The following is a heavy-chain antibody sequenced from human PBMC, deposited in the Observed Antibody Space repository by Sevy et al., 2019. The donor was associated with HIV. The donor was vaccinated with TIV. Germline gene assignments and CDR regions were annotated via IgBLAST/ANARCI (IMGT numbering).Heavy chain of an antibody. V-gene: IGHV3-64D*06. CDR3: VKDFSSGWRRFDY. CDR1: GFTFSSYA. D-gene: IGHD6-19*01. Sequence: GGSLRLSCSASGFTFSSYAMHWVRQAPGKGLEYVSAISSNGGSTYYADSVKGRFTISRDNSKNTLYLQMSSLRAEDTAVYYCVKDFSSGWRRFDYWGKGTWSPSPQ. CDR2: ISSNGGST. J-gene: IGHJ4*02.